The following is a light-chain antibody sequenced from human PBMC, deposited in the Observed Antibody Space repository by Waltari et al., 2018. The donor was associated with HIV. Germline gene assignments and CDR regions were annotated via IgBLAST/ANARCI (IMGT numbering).Light chain of an antibody. J-gene: IGLJ1*01. V-gene: IGLV1-51*01. CDR2: DND. CDR3: GTWDSSLSAYV. CDR1: NPNIGNNY. Sequence: QSVLTQPPSVSAAPGQKVTISCSGTNPNIGNNYVSWYQQVPKTAPKLLICDNDKRSSGIPDRFSGSKSGTSATLDITGLQSGDEADYYCGTWDSSLSAYVFGTGTKVTVL.